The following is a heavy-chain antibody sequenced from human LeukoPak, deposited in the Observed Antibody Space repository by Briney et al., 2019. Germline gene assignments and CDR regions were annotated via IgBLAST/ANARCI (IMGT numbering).Heavy chain of an antibody. CDR2: IRYDGSNK. V-gene: IGHV3-30*02. CDR3: AKDGNIVVVAADDAFDI. J-gene: IGHJ3*02. D-gene: IGHD2-15*01. CDR1: GFTFSSYG. Sequence: GGSLRLSCAASGFTFSSYGMHWVRQAPGKGLEWVAFIRYDGSNKYYADSVKGRFTISRDNSKNTLYLQMNSLRAEDTAVYYCAKDGNIVVVAADDAFDIWGQGTMVTVSS.